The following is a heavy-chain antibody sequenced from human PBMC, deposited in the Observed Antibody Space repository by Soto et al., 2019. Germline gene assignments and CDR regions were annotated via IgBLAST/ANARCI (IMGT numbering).Heavy chain of an antibody. V-gene: IGHV3-33*01. CDR1: GFTFSSYG. D-gene: IGHD3-3*01. J-gene: IGHJ6*02. CDR3: AIFLGASITTFGVANYDYYGMDV. CDR2: IWYDGSNK. Sequence: AGGSLRLSCAASGFTFSSYGIHWDRQAPGKGLEWEAVIWYDGSNKYYADYVKGRFTISRDNSKNTLYLQMNSVRSEDTAVYYCAIFLGASITTFGVANYDYYGMDVWGQGTTVTVSS.